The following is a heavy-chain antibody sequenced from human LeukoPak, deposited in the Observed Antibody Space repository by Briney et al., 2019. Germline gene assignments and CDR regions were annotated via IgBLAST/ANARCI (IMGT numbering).Heavy chain of an antibody. CDR1: GFTFSDYD. CDR2: ISSSGSTI. J-gene: IGHJ4*02. CDR3: ARLYSSGWFLDY. V-gene: IGHV3-48*03. Sequence: GGSLRLSCEASGFTFSDYDMNWVRQAPGKGLEWVSYISSSGSTIYYADSVKGRFTISRDNAKNSLYLQMNSLRAEDTAVYYCARLYSSGWFLDYWGQGTLVTVSS. D-gene: IGHD6-19*01.